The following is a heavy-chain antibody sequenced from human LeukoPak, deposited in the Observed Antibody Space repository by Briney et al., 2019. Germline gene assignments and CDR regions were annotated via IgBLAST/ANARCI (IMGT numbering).Heavy chain of an antibody. V-gene: IGHV4-61*01. CDR2: IYYSGST. D-gene: IGHD5-24*01. CDR1: GGSVSSGSYY. CDR3: ARAGEVEMATIAPLYFDY. Sequence: SETLSLTCTVSGGSVSSGSYYWSWIRQPPGKGLEWIGYIYYSGSTNYNPSLKSRVAISVDTSKNQFSLKLSSVTAADTAVYYCARAGEVEMATIAPLYFDYWGQGTLVTVSS. J-gene: IGHJ4*02.